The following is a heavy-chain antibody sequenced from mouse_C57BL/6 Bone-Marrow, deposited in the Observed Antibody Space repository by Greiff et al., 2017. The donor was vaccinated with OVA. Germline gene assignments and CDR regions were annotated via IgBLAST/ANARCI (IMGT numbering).Heavy chain of an antibody. D-gene: IGHD1-1*01. Sequence: VQLQQPGAELVKPGASVKLSCKASGYTFTSYWMHWVKQRPGQGLEWIGMIHPNSGSTNYNEKFKSEATLTVDKSSSTAYMQLSSLTSEDSAVYYCARSDYYGSSYYFDYWGQGTTLTVSS. CDR1: GYTFTSYW. J-gene: IGHJ2*01. CDR3: ARSDYYGSSYYFDY. V-gene: IGHV1-64*01. CDR2: IHPNSGST.